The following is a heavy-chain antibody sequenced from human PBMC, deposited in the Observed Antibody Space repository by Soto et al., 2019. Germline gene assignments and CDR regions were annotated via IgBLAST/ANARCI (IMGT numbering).Heavy chain of an antibody. CDR3: ATIRVRGGPLRFED. CDR2: VLRITGST. V-gene: IGHV1-69*06. J-gene: IGHJ4*01. Sequence: QVQQVQSGAEEKKPGSSVKVSCKTSGGLFSVFSFNWVRQAPGQGLEWMGGVLRITGSTDYAQKVQGRLTITAVRSTSTIYMEWSRLTSDDTANYYCATIRVRGGPLRFEDGGQGTLISVSS. CDR1: GGLFSVFS. D-gene: IGHD5-12*01.